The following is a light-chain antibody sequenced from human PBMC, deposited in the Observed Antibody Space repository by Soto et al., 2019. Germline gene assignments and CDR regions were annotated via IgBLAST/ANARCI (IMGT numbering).Light chain of an antibody. CDR2: EVS. V-gene: IGLV2-14*01. CDR3: SSYTRSSLPGV. Sequence: QSALTQPASVSGSPGQSITISCTGTSADVGAYNYVSWYQQHPGKAPKLMSYEVSNRPSGVSNRFSGSKSGNTASLTISGLQADDEAEYYCSSYTRSSLPGVFGGGTKLTVL. CDR1: SADVGAYNY. J-gene: IGLJ3*02.